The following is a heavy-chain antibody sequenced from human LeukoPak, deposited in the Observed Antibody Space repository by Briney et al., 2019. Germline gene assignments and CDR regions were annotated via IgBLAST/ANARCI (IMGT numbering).Heavy chain of an antibody. CDR3: VRHYSPPYCHGACYRFDS. CDR1: GDSVSSNGYY. CDR2: IYYSGST. V-gene: IGHV4-39*01. J-gene: IGHJ4*02. Sequence: SETLSLTCTGSGDSVSSNGYYCTWIRQRPGKGLEWIGSIYYSGSTTYDPSLESRVTISADTSKNQFSLKLNSVTASDTAVYFCVRHYSPPYCHGACYRFDSWGQGTLVTVSS. D-gene: IGHD2-21*02.